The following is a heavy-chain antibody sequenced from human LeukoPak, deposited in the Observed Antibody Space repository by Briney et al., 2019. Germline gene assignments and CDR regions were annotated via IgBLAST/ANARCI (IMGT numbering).Heavy chain of an antibody. V-gene: IGHV3-15*01. J-gene: IGHJ1*01. Sequence: GGSLRLSCAASGFSFTNAWMNWVRQAPGKGLEWVGRIKNKSEGEITDYAAPVKGTFTISRDDSKNTLYLQMNSLRAEDTAVYYCAKDEWRSEYQVSPQHWGQGTLVTVSS. CDR3: AKDEWRSEYQVSPQH. D-gene: IGHD2-15*01. CDR1: GFSFTNAW. CDR2: IKNKSEGEIT.